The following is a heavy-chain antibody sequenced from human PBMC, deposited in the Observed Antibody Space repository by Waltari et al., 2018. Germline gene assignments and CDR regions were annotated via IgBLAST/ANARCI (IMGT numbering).Heavy chain of an antibody. CDR3: ARVGYYGSGSLDY. CDR1: GGSISSSSYY. V-gene: IGHV4-39*07. Sequence: QLQLQESGPGLVKPSETLSLTCTVSGGSISSSSYYWGWIRQPPGKGLEWIGSIYYSGSTYDNPSLKSRVTISVDTSKNQFSLKLSSVTAADTAVYYCARVGYYGSGSLDYWGQGTLVTVSS. J-gene: IGHJ4*02. D-gene: IGHD3-10*01. CDR2: IYYSGST.